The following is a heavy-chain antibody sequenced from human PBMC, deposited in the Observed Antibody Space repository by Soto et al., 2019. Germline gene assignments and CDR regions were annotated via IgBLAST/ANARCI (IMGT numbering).Heavy chain of an antibody. CDR2: IYYSGST. J-gene: IGHJ4*02. V-gene: IGHV4-39*01. CDR1: GGCISSGGYY. D-gene: IGHD1-1*01. CDR3: ARHRNWKVDY. Sequence: SQTLSLTCTVSGGCISSGGYYWGWIRQHPWRGLECIWNIYYSGSTYYNPSLKSRVTISVDTSKNQFYLKVSSVTAADTAVHYCARHRNWKVDYWGQGTLVTVS.